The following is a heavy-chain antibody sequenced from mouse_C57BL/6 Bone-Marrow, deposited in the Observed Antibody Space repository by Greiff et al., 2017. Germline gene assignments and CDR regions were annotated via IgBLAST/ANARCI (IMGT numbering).Heavy chain of an antibody. J-gene: IGHJ4*01. CDR1: GYTFTSYW. Sequence: VQLQQPGAELVRPGTSVKLSCKASGYTFTSYWMHWVKQRPGQGLEWIGVIDPSDSYTNYNQKFKGKATLTVDTSSSTAYMQLSSLTSEDSAVYYGARASRASYYAMDYWGQGTSVTVSS. CDR3: ARASRASYYAMDY. D-gene: IGHD6-1*01. V-gene: IGHV1-59*01. CDR2: IDPSDSYT.